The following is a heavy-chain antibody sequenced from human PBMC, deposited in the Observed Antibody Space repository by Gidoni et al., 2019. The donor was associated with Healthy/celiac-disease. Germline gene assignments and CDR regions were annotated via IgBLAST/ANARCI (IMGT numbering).Heavy chain of an antibody. Sequence: EVQLLEAGGGLVQPGGSLRLSCAASGFTFSIYAMSWVRQAPGKGLELVSAISGGGGRTYYADSVKGRFTISRDNSKNTLYLQMNSLRAEDTAVYYCAKDCGGDEAYYYYGMDVWGQGTTVTVSS. V-gene: IGHV3-23*01. CDR1: GFTFSIYA. CDR3: AKDCGGDEAYYYYGMDV. D-gene: IGHD2-21*02. J-gene: IGHJ6*02. CDR2: ISGGGGRT.